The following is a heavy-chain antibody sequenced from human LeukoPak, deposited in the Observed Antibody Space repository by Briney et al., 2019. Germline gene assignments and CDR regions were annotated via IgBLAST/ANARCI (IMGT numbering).Heavy chain of an antibody. Sequence: GGSLRLSCAASGFTFSSYEMNWVRQAPGKGLEWVSYISSSGSTIYYADSVKGRFTISRDNAKNSLYLQMNSLRAEDTAVYYCARVGSYYLQAFDIWGQGTMVTVSS. CDR2: ISSSGSTI. V-gene: IGHV3-48*03. CDR3: ARVGSYYLQAFDI. D-gene: IGHD1-26*01. J-gene: IGHJ3*02. CDR1: GFTFSSYE.